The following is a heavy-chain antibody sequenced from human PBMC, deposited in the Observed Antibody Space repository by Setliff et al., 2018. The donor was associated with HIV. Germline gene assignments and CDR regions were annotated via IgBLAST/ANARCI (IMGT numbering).Heavy chain of an antibody. Sequence: ASVKVSCKASGYTFMGYYIHWLRQAPGQGLEWVGWISPQRGDPKYAQNFEGRVTLTTDTSVNTVYMELRSLRSDDTAVYFCARDGMYSNGWTDHWGQGTLVTVSS. CDR3: ARDGMYSNGWTDH. D-gene: IGHD6-19*01. CDR1: GYTFMGYY. CDR2: ISPQRGDP. V-gene: IGHV1-2*02. J-gene: IGHJ5*02.